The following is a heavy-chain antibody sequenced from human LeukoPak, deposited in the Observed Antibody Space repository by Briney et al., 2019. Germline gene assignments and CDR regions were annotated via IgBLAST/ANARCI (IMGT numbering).Heavy chain of an antibody. Sequence: ASVKVSCKASGYTFTGYYMHWVRQAPGQGLEWMGWINPNSGGTNYAQKFQGRVTMTRDTSISTAYMELSRLRSDDTAVYYCARVWLPSYYDSSGYWEYFQHWGQGTLVTVSS. D-gene: IGHD3-22*01. CDR3: ARVWLPSYYDSSGYWEYFQH. CDR2: INPNSGGT. J-gene: IGHJ1*01. CDR1: GYTFTGYY. V-gene: IGHV1-2*02.